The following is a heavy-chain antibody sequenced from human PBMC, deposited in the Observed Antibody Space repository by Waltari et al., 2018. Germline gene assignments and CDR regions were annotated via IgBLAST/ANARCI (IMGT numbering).Heavy chain of an antibody. J-gene: IGHJ3*02. Sequence: QVQLVQSGAEVKKPGASVKVSCKASGYTFTGYYMHWVRQAPGQGLEWMGRINPNSGGTNYAQKFQGRVTMTRDTSISTAYMELSRLRSDDTAVYYFARGEDNWNDGNGAFDIWGQGTMVTVSS. CDR1: GYTFTGYY. V-gene: IGHV1-2*06. CDR3: ARGEDNWNDGNGAFDI. CDR2: INPNSGGT. D-gene: IGHD1-1*01.